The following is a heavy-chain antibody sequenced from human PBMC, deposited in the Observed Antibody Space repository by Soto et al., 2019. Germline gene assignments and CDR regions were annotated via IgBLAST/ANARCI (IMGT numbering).Heavy chain of an antibody. V-gene: IGHV4-61*01. CDR3: ARDTIDAFDI. D-gene: IGHD3-10*01. Sequence: PSETLSLTCTVSGGSISSSSYYWGWIRQPPGKGLEWIGYIYYSGSTNYNPSLKSRVTISVDTSKNQFSLKLSSVTAADTAVYYCARDTIDAFDIWGQGTMVTVSS. J-gene: IGHJ3*02. CDR2: IYYSGST. CDR1: GGSISSSSYY.